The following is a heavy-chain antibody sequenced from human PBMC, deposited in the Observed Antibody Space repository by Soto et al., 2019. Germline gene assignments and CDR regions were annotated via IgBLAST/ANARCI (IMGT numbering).Heavy chain of an antibody. D-gene: IGHD6-6*01. Sequence: QMPLVQSGPEVKKPGTSVKVSCKASGFTFTSSAVQWVRQARGQRLEWIGWIVVGSGNTNYAQKFQERVTITRDMSTSTAYMELSSLSSEDTAVYYCAADKVTSSSSEYKFDYWGQGTLVTVSS. J-gene: IGHJ4*02. V-gene: IGHV1-58*01. CDR3: AADKVTSSSSEYKFDY. CDR1: GFTFTSSA. CDR2: IVVGSGNT.